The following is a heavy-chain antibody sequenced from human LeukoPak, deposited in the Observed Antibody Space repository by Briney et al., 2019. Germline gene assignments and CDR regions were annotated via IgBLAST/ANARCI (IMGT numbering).Heavy chain of an antibody. J-gene: IGHJ4*02. CDR2: IYYTGST. D-gene: IGHD5-18*01. V-gene: IGHV4-59*12. CDR3: AREVAGIQLFDY. CDR1: GGSISSLY. Sequence: SETLSLTCSVSGGSISSLYWSWIRQPPGKGLEWIGYIYYTGSTNYNPSLKSRVTMFVDMSKNQFSLRLSSVTAADTAVYYCAREVAGIQLFDYWGQGTLVTVSS.